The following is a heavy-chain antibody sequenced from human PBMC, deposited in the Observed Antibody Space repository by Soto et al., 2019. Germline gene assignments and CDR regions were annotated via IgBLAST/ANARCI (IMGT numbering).Heavy chain of an antibody. V-gene: IGHV1-69*13. CDR2: IIPIFGTA. D-gene: IGHD2-15*01. Sequence: GASVKVSCKASGGTFSSYAISWVRQAPGQGLEWMGGIIPIFGTANYAQKFQGRVTITADESTSTAYMELSSLRSEDTAVYYCARVLHIVYDAFDIWGQGTMVTVSS. J-gene: IGHJ3*02. CDR3: ARVLHIVYDAFDI. CDR1: GGTFSSYA.